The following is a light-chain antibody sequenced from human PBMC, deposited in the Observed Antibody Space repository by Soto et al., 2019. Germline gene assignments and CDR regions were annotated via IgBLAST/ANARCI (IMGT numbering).Light chain of an antibody. Sequence: DIQMTQSPSSLSASIGDRVTITCRATQGIYNYLAWYQEKPGKVPKLLIYAASILQSGVPSRFSGSGSGTEFTLTISSLQPEDVATYYCQTYNSAPFTFGPGTKVDVK. J-gene: IGKJ3*01. V-gene: IGKV1-27*01. CDR2: AAS. CDR3: QTYNSAPFT. CDR1: QGIYNY.